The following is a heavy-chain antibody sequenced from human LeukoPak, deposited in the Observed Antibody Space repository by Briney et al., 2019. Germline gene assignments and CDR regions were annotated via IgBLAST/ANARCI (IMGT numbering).Heavy chain of an antibody. D-gene: IGHD2-21*02. CDR2: ISAYNGNT. V-gene: IGHV1-18*01. Sequence: ASVKVSCKASGYTFTSYGISWVRQAPGQGLEWMGWISAYNGNTNYAQKLQGRVTMTTDTSTSTAYMELRSLRSDDTAVYYCARDHFVGDYHYYYYMDVWGKGTTVTISS. J-gene: IGHJ6*03. CDR1: GYTFTSYG. CDR3: ARDHFVGDYHYYYYMDV.